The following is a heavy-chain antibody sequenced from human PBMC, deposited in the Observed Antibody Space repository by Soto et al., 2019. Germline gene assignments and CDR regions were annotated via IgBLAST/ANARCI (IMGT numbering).Heavy chain of an antibody. CDR2: IYSGGTT. CDR1: GFSVTANY. V-gene: IGHV3-53*01. CDR3: QGYGY. Sequence: EVQVVESGGGLIQPGGSLRLSCEVSGFSVTANYMSWVRQAPGKGLEWVSVIYSGGTTYYVDSVKGRFSISRDISKNTLYLQMNGLSAEDTAVYYCQGYGYWGQGTLVTVSS. J-gene: IGHJ4*02. D-gene: IGHD5-12*01.